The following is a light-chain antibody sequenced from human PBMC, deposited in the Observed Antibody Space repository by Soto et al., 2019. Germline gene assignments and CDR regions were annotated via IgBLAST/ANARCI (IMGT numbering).Light chain of an antibody. V-gene: IGLV2-11*01. CDR3: CSYAGTYNFWV. CDR2: DVS. Sequence: QSALTQPRSVSGSPGQSVTISCTGTNSDIGGYNYVSWYEQRPGKAPKVMIYDVSRRPSGVPDRFSGSKSGNTASLTISGLQAEDEAAYYCCSYAGTYNFWVFGGGTKVTV. CDR1: NSDIGGYNY. J-gene: IGLJ3*02.